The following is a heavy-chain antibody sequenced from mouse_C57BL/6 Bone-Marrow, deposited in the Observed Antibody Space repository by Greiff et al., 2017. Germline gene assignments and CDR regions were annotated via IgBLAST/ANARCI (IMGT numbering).Heavy chain of an antibody. Sequence: EVQLQQSGAELVRPGASVKLSCTASGFNITDDYMHWVKQRPEQGLEWIGWIDPDNGDTEYASKFQGKATITVDTSSNTAYLQLSSLTSEDTAVYYCTRIAYWGQGTLVTVSA. CDR3: TRIAY. CDR1: GFNITDDY. V-gene: IGHV14-4*01. J-gene: IGHJ3*01. CDR2: IDPDNGDT.